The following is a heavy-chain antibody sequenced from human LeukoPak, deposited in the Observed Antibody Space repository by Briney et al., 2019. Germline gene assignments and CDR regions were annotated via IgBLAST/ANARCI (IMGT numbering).Heavy chain of an antibody. CDR2: IRYDGSNK. Sequence: GGPLRLSCAASGFTFSNAWMSWVRQAPGKGLEWVAFIRYDGSNKYYADSVKGRFTISRDNSKNTLYLQMNTLRAEDTAVYYCAKNNDFDYWGQGTLVTVSS. V-gene: IGHV3-30*02. J-gene: IGHJ4*02. CDR3: AKNNDFDY. D-gene: IGHD1-1*01. CDR1: GFTFSNAW.